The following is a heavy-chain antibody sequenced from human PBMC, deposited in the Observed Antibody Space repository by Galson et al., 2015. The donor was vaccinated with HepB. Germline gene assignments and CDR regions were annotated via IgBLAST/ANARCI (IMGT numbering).Heavy chain of an antibody. CDR1: GFTFTSYS. J-gene: IGHJ4*01. D-gene: IGHD5-24*01. CDR3: PREAGRDGYNFFDY. V-gene: IGHV3-21*04. CDR2: ISWRSNAI. Sequence: SLRLSCAASGFTFTSYSMNWVRQAPGKGLEWVSTISWRSNAIYYADSVKGRFTISRDNAKNSLYLEMNSLRAEDTAVYFCPREAGRDGYNFFDYWDHGTLVTVSS.